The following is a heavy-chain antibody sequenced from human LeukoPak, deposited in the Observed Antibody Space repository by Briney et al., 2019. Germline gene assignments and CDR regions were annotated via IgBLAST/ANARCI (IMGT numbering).Heavy chain of an antibody. J-gene: IGHJ4*02. CDR2: IYTSGST. CDR1: GDSISSGSYY. V-gene: IGHV4-61*02. CDR3: ARDSSLVVANTFDY. D-gene: IGHD5-12*01. Sequence: PSETLSLTCTVSGDSISSGSYYWSWIRQPAGKGLEWIGRIYTSGSTNYNPSLKSRVTISVDTSKNQFSLKLSSVTAADTAVYYCARDSSLVVANTFDYWGQVTLVTVSS.